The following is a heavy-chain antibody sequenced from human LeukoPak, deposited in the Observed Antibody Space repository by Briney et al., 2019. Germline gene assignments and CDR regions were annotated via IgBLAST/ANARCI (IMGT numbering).Heavy chain of an antibody. Sequence: ASVKVSCKASGYTFTGYYMHWVRQAPGQGLEWMGWINPNSGGTNYAQKFQGRVTMTRDTSISTAYMELSRLRSDDTAVYYCARTEDIVVVVAAIGADAFDIWGQGTVVTVSS. CDR3: ARTEDIVVVVAAIGADAFDI. V-gene: IGHV1-2*02. D-gene: IGHD2-15*01. CDR1: GYTFTGYY. J-gene: IGHJ3*02. CDR2: INPNSGGT.